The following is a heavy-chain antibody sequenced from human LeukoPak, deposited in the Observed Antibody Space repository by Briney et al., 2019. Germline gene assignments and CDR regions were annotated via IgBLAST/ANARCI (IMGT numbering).Heavy chain of an antibody. CDR1: GFTFNSYW. Sequence: GGSLRVSCAASGFTFNSYWMSWVRQAPGKGLEWVANIKQDGSEKYYVDSVKGRFTISRDNAKNSLYLQMNSLRAEDTAVYYCVRQLGGSGSYWGQGTLVTVSS. D-gene: IGHD3-10*01. CDR2: IKQDGSEK. CDR3: VRQLGGSGSY. V-gene: IGHV3-7*01. J-gene: IGHJ4*02.